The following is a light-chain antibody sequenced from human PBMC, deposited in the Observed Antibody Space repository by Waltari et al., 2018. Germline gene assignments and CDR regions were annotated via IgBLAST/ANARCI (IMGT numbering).Light chain of an antibody. V-gene: IGLV1-51*02. CDR2: EHS. J-gene: IGLJ7*01. Sequence: QSVLTQPPSVSAAPGQRVTISCSGGSSNIGNNYVSWYRQFPGTAPKLLIYEHSDPHSGLPGRFSGSKSGTSATLDITRLQAGDEADYYCGTWDSSLSGAVFGGGTHLTVL. CDR1: SSNIGNNY. CDR3: GTWDSSLSGAV.